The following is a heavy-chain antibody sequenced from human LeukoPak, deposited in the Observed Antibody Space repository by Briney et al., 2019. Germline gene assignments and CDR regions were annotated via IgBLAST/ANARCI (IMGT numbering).Heavy chain of an antibody. V-gene: IGHV3-20*04. Sequence: GGSLRLSCAASGFTFDDYGMSWVRQAPGKGLEWVSGINWNGGSTGYADSVKGRFTISRDNAKNSLYLQTNSLRAEDTALYYCARDPGGYGDYNWFDPWGQGTLVTVSS. CDR2: INWNGGST. CDR3: ARDPGGYGDYNWFDP. CDR1: GFTFDDYG. J-gene: IGHJ5*02. D-gene: IGHD4-17*01.